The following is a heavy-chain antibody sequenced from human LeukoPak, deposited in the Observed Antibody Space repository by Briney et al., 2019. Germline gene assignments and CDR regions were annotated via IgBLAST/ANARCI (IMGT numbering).Heavy chain of an antibody. J-gene: IGHJ6*02. CDR3: ARGDYYGSGSRFYYYGMDV. V-gene: IGHV3-21*01. CDR1: GXTFSSYS. CDR2: ISSSSSYI. Sequence: GGSLRLSCAASGXTFSSYSMNWVRQAPGKGLEWVSSISSSSSYIYYADSVKGRFTISRDNAKNTLYLQMNSLRAEDTAVYYCARGDYYGSGSRFYYYGMDVWGQGTTVTVSS. D-gene: IGHD3-10*01.